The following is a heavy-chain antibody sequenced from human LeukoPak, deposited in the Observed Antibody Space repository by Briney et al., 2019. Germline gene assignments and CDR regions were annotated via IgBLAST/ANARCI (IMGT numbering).Heavy chain of an antibody. CDR1: GFTFSSYA. V-gene: IGHV3-23*01. J-gene: IGHJ4*02. CDR2: ISPSGDRT. D-gene: IGHD3-22*01. Sequence: GGALRLSCAASGFTFSSYAMSWVRQAPGKGLEWVSFISPSGDRTYKADSVEGRFTISRDNTRNTLYLQMNSLRDEETGVYYCAIMHGYYDGSGFWVQWGQGTLVTVSS. CDR3: AIMHGYYDGSGFWVQ.